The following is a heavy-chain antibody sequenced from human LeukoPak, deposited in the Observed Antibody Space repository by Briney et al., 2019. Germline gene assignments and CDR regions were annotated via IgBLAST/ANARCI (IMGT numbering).Heavy chain of an antibody. D-gene: IGHD2-2*01. CDR1: GYTFTGYY. CDR2: INPNSGGT. V-gene: IGHV1-2*02. J-gene: IGHJ3*02. Sequence: ASVKVSRKASGYTFTGYYMHWVRQAPGQGLEWMGWINPNSGGTNYAQKFQGRVTMTRDTSISTAYMELSRLRSDDTAVYYCARDEEHCSSTSCFDAFDIWGQGTMVTVSS. CDR3: ARDEEHCSSTSCFDAFDI.